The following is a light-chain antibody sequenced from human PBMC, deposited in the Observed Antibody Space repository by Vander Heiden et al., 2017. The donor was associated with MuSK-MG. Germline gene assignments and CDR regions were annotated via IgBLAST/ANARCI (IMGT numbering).Light chain of an antibody. CDR2: EVS. CDR1: QSLLDRDGKTY. Sequence: DIVMTQTPLSLSVTSGRPACISCKSSQSLLDRDGKTYLYWSLHKPGQPPQLLIYEVSNRCAGVPDRFRGRESGSDFTLKISRVEAEDVGVYYCRQSMQVPRTFGQGTKVXIK. J-gene: IGKJ1*01. CDR3: RQSMQVPRT. V-gene: IGKV2D-29*01.